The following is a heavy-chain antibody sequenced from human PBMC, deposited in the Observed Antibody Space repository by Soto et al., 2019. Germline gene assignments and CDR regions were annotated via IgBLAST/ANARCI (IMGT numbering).Heavy chain of an antibody. CDR1: GFTFSSYA. V-gene: IGHV3-23*01. CDR2: ISGSGGST. CDR3: AKDKGSGYYMAWFDP. J-gene: IGHJ5*02. Sequence: GGSLRLSCAASGFTFSSYAMSWVRQAPGKGLEWVSAISGSGGSTYYADSVKGRFTISRDNSKNTLYLQMNSLRAEDTAVYYCAKDKGSGYYMAWFDPWGQGTLVTVSS. D-gene: IGHD3-3*01.